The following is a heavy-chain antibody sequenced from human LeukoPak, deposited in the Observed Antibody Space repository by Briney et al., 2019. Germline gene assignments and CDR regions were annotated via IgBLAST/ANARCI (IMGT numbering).Heavy chain of an antibody. CDR2: INPNSGGT. CDR3: ARDDSRPYYYDSSGYVY. Sequence: ASVKVSCKASGYTFTGYYMHWVRQAPGQGLEWMGRINPNSGGTNYAQKFQGRVTMTRDTSISTAYMELSRLGSDDTAVYYCARDDSRPYYYDSSGYVYWGQGTLVTVSS. V-gene: IGHV1-2*06. D-gene: IGHD3-22*01. CDR1: GYTFTGYY. J-gene: IGHJ4*02.